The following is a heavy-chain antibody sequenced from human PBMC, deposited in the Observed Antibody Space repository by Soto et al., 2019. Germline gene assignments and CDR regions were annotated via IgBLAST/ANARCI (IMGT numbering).Heavy chain of an antibody. V-gene: IGHV3-30-3*01. J-gene: IGHJ5*02. Sequence: QVQLVESGGGVVQPGRSLRLSCAASGFTFSTYAMHWVRQAPGKGLEWVATISDDGSNKYYADSVKGRFTISRDNSKDTLYLQMNCLRAEDTAVYYCPREGHGDWFDPWGQGTMVTVSS. CDR2: ISDDGSNK. D-gene: IGHD3-10*01. CDR1: GFTFSTYA. CDR3: PREGHGDWFDP.